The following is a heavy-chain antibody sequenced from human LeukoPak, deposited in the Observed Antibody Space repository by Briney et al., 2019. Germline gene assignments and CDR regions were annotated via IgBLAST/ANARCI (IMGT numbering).Heavy chain of an antibody. V-gene: IGHV1-18*01. CDR3: ARDKADDYDFWGGYPRENWFDP. J-gene: IGHJ5*02. D-gene: IGHD3-3*01. CDR2: INAYNGNT. Sequence: GASVKVSFKCSGYTFTSYGISWVRQPPGQGLEWMGLINAYNGNTNCAQKLQGRVTITTDTSTSTAYMELRSLRSDDTAVYNCARDKADDYDFWGGYPRENWFDPWGQGTLVTVSS. CDR1: GYTFTSYG.